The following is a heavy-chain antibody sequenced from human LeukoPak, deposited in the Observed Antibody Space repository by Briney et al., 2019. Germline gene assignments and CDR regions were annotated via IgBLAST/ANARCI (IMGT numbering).Heavy chain of an antibody. J-gene: IGHJ4*02. V-gene: IGHV3-15*01. CDR2: IKSKTDGGTT. D-gene: IGHD6-19*01. CDR3: SSVIAVAGTDY. CDR1: RFTFSNAW. Sequence: PGGSLRLSCAASRFTFSNAWMSWVRQAPGKGLEWVGRIKSKTDGGTTEYAAPVKGRFTISRDDSKNTLYLQMNSLKTEDTAVYYCSSVIAVAGTDYWGQGTLVTVSS.